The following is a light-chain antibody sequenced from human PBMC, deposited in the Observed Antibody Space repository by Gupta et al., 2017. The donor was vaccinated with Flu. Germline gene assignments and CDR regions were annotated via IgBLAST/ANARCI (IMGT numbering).Light chain of an antibody. Sequence: QSALTQPASVSGSPGQSITISCTGTSSDIGTYNSVSWYQQHPGKAPELMIYEVNNRPSGVSNRFSGSKSGNTASLTISGLQAEDEADYYCSSYTSTTTLVFGSGTKVTVL. CDR2: EVN. V-gene: IGLV2-14*01. J-gene: IGLJ1*01. CDR3: SSYTSTTTLV. CDR1: SSDIGTYNS.